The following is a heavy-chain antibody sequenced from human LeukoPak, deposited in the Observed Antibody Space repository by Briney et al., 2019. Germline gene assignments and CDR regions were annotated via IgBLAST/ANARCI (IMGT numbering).Heavy chain of an antibody. V-gene: IGHV1-46*01. CDR1: GYTFPRYY. D-gene: IGHD5-18*01. Sequence: VPYKACGYTFPRYYMLWLGQAPGQGLEGMGIINPSGCNTNHPQKSQGRVTKTRDTSTSTVYMELSSLRPEDTAVYYCATAAGYSYGYYDGMDVWGQGTTVTVSS. CDR2: INPSGCNT. J-gene: IGHJ6*01. CDR3: ATAAGYSYGYYDGMDV.